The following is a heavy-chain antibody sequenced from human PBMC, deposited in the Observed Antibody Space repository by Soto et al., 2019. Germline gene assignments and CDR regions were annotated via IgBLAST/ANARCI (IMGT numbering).Heavy chain of an antibody. Sequence: RRLSCSASGFVFGDYAVTWVRQAPGKGLEWVGVVRSETYGGSTEYAASVKGRFRISRDDSESIAYLQMTGLKTEDTAVYYCTRGRGTSGWYADYWGKGILVTVSS. D-gene: IGHD6-13*01. V-gene: IGHV3-49*04. CDR1: GFVFGDYA. CDR2: VRSETYGGST. CDR3: TRGRGTSGWYADY. J-gene: IGHJ4*02.